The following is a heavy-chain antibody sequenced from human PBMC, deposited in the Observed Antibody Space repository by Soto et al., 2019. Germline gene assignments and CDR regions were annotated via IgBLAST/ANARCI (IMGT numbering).Heavy chain of an antibody. J-gene: IGHJ6*02. CDR3: ARLEARPKIYYYYGMDV. CDR2: IYHSGST. CDR1: GYSISSGYY. Sequence: PSETLSLTCAVSGYSISSGYYWCWIRQPPGKGLEWIGSIYHSGSTYYNPSLKSRVTISVDTSKNQFSLKLSSVTAEDTAVYYCARLEARPKIYYYYGMDVWGQGTTVTVSS. V-gene: IGHV4-38-2*01. D-gene: IGHD6-6*01.